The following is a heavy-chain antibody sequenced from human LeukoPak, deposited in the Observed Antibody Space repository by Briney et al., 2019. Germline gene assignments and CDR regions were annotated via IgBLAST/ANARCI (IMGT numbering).Heavy chain of an antibody. CDR1: GGTFSSYA. CDR3: ARDIVVVPAASPDYYGMDV. J-gene: IGHJ6*02. Sequence: SVKVSCKASGGTFSSYAISWVRQAPGQGLEWMGGIIPIFGTANYAQKFQGRVTITADESTSTAYMELSSLRSDDTAVYYCARDIVVVPAASPDYYGMDVWGQGTTVTVSS. V-gene: IGHV1-69*13. D-gene: IGHD2-2*01. CDR2: IIPIFGTA.